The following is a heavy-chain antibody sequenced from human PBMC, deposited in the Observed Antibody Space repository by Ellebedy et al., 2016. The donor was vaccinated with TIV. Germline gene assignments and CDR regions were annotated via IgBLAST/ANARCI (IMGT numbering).Heavy chain of an antibody. CDR3: ALLWFGEKHYYYGMDV. Sequence: SVKVSXKASGYTFTYRYLHWVRQAPGQALEWMGWITPFNGNTNYAQKFQDRVTITRDRSMRTAYMELSSLRSEDTAMYYCALLWFGEKHYYYGMDVWGQGTTVTVSS. J-gene: IGHJ6*02. CDR1: GYTFTYRY. V-gene: IGHV1-45*02. CDR2: ITPFNGNT. D-gene: IGHD3-10*01.